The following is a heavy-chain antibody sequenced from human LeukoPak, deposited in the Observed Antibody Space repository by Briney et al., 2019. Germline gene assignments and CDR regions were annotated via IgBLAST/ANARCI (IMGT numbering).Heavy chain of an antibody. CDR3: AREQGYYFDY. V-gene: IGHV1-18*01. J-gene: IGHJ4*02. CDR1: GYTFTTFG. CDR2: VSAYNGNT. Sequence: ASVKVSCKASGYTFTTFGISWVRQAPGQGLEWMGWVSAYNGNTNTKYAQKLQGRVTMTTDTSTSTAYMELRSLRSDDTAVYYCAREQGYYFDYWGQGTLVTVSS.